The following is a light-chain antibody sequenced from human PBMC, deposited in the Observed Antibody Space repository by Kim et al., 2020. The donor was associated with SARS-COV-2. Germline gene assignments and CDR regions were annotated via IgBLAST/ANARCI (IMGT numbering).Light chain of an antibody. Sequence: QFIIISTDRTSGYVGCYDVSWYQQHPANAPHLIIFYVIKRPSGGPHRCSGSKSGNTASLTISGRLAEDEADYYCCSSAGSYTVVFGGGTQVTVL. V-gene: IGLV2-11*01. CDR2: YVI. CDR3: CSSAGSYTVV. CDR1: SGYVGCYD. J-gene: IGLJ3*02.